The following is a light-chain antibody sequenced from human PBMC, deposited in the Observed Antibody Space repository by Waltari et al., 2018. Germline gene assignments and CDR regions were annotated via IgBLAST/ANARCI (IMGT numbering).Light chain of an antibody. Sequence: QSVLTQPPSASGTPVKTVTISCSGSSSNVGRNSVYWYQQLPGTAPRLLIYRYDQRPSGVPARFFGSKSGTSASLVITGLRPEDEADYYCAAWDDSLYVVFGGGTRLTV. CDR1: SSNVGRNS. V-gene: IGLV1-47*01. CDR3: AAWDDSLYVV. J-gene: IGLJ2*01. CDR2: RYD.